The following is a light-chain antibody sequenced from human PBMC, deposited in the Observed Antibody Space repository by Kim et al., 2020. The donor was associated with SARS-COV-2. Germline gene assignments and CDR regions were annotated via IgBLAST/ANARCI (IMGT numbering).Light chain of an antibody. V-gene: IGKV3-15*01. Sequence: VSPGERATLPCRASQSVSSNLAWYQQKPGQPPRLLIYGASTRALGIPARFSGSGSGTEFTLTISSLQSEDFAIYYCQQYNNWPPYTFGQGTKLEI. CDR2: GAS. CDR3: QQYNNWPPYT. CDR1: QSVSSN. J-gene: IGKJ2*01.